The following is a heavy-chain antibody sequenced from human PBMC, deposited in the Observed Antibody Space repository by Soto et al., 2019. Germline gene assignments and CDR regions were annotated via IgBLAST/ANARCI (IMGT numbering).Heavy chain of an antibody. CDR2: ISGGGDAP. V-gene: IGHV3-23*01. CDR1: GFTFINYA. CDR3: ARKVPGSTTRPDYWYFDL. J-gene: IGHJ2*01. Sequence: ESGGGLVQPGGSLRLSCAGSGFTFINYAMNWVGQAPGKGLEWVSTISGGGDAPFFADSVRGRFTISRDNSKNTVTLQMNNLGVDDTAVYFCARKVPGSTTRPDYWYFDLWGRGTLVTVSS. D-gene: IGHD3-10*01.